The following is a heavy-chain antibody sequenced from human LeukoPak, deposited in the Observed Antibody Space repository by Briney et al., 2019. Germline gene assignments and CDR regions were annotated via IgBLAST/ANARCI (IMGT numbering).Heavy chain of an antibody. CDR2: ISSSSNHI. V-gene: IGHV3-21*01. D-gene: IGHD1-14*01. J-gene: IGHJ3*02. CDR1: GFTFSGFN. CDR3: ARGSGAFDI. Sequence: GGSLRLSCAASGFTFSGFNMNWFRQAPGKGLEWVSPISSSSNHIYCADSMKGRFTISRDNAKNSLYLQMNSLRAEDTAMYYCARGSGAFDIWGQGTMVTVSS.